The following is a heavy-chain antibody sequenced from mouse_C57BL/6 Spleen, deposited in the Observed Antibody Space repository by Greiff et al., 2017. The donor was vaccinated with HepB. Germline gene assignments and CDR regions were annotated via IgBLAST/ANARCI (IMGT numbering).Heavy chain of an antibody. CDR1: GYTFTDYY. V-gene: IGHV1-19*01. CDR2: INPYNGGT. D-gene: IGHD1-1*01. CDR3: ARGSSYYGSSYGYFDY. J-gene: IGHJ2*01. Sequence: VQLQQSGPVLVKPGASVKMSCKASGYTFTDYYMNWVKQSHGKSLEWIGVINPYNGGTSYNQKFKGKATLTVDKSSSTAYMELNSLTSEDSAVYYCARGSSYYGSSYGYFDYWGQGTTLTVSS.